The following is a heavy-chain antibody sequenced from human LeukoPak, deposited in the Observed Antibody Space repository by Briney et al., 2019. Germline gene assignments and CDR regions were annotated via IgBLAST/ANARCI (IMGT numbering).Heavy chain of an antibody. CDR1: GFTFDDYG. CDR3: AKPSGDYYGSGSSYYFDY. V-gene: IGHV3-23*01. Sequence: TGGSLRLSCAASGFTFDDYGMSWVRQAPGKGLEWVSAISGSGGSTYYADSVKGRFTISRDNSKNTLYLQMNSLRAEDTAVYYCAKPSGDYYGSGSSYYFDYWGQGTLVTVSS. J-gene: IGHJ4*02. CDR2: ISGSGGST. D-gene: IGHD3-10*01.